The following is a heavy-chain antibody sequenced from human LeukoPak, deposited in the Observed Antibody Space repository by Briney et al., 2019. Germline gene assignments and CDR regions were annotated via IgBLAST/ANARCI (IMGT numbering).Heavy chain of an antibody. CDR2: ISNDGSDQ. V-gene: IGHV3-30*03. D-gene: IGHD1-26*01. CDR3: ARGGHGAADQ. J-gene: IGHJ5*02. Sequence: GGSLRLSCVASGFTFSSHGMHWVRQAPGKGLEWVSVISNDGSDQYYADSVKGRFTISRDNSKNTLYLQMNSLRVEDTAVYYCARGGHGAADQWGQGTLVTVSS. CDR1: GFTFSSHG.